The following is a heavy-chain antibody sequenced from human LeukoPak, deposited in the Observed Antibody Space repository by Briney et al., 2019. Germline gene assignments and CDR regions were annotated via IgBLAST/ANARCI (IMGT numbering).Heavy chain of an antibody. D-gene: IGHD3-3*01. Sequence: QSGGSLRLSCAASGFTFSSYAMSWVRQAPGKGLEWVSAISGSGGSTYYADSVKGRFTISRDNSKKTLYLQMNSLRAEDTAVYYCAKGLRFLEWLFRFDPWGQGTLVTVSS. CDR3: AKGLRFLEWLFRFDP. CDR2: ISGSGGST. V-gene: IGHV3-23*01. J-gene: IGHJ5*02. CDR1: GFTFSSYA.